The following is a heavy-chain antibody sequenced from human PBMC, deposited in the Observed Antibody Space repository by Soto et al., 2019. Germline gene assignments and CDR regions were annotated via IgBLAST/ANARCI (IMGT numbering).Heavy chain of an antibody. CDR3: ARVGYDYVWGSYSYFPTGFDY. V-gene: IGHV3-7*05. CDR1: GFTFSSYW. CDR2: IKQDGSEK. D-gene: IGHD3-16*02. Sequence: EVQLVESGGGLVQPGGSLRLSCAASGFTFSSYWMSWVRQAPGKGLEWVANIKQDGSEKYYVDSVKGRFTISRDNAKNSVDLQMNSLRAENTAVYYCARVGYDYVWGSYSYFPTGFDYWGQGTLVTVSS. J-gene: IGHJ4*02.